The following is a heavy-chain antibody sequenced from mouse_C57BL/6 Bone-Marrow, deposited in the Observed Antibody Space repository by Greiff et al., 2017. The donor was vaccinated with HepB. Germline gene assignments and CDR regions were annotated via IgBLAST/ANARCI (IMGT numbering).Heavy chain of an antibody. V-gene: IGHV1-55*01. Sequence: QVQLQQPGAELVKPGASVKMSCKASGYTFTSYWITWVKQRPGQGLEWIGDIYPGSGSTNYNEKFKSKATLTVDTSSSTAYMQLSSLTSEDAAVYYCARSRDYDEGAGFAYWGQGTLVTVSA. D-gene: IGHD2-4*01. CDR2: IYPGSGST. J-gene: IGHJ3*01. CDR3: ARSRDYDEGAGFAY. CDR1: GYTFTSYW.